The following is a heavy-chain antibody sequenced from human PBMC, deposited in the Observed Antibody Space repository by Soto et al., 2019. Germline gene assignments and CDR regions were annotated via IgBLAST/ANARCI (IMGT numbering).Heavy chain of an antibody. Sequence: PSETLSLTCTVSGGSISSGDYYWSWIRQPPGKGLEWIGYIYSGSTYYNPSLKSRVTISVDTSKNQFSLKLSSVTAADTAVYYCARDHYVYDILTGYGYYYGMDVWGQGTTVT. J-gene: IGHJ6*02. V-gene: IGHV4-30-4*01. D-gene: IGHD3-9*01. CDR3: ARDHYVYDILTGYGYYYGMDV. CDR1: GGSISSGDYY. CDR2: IYSGST.